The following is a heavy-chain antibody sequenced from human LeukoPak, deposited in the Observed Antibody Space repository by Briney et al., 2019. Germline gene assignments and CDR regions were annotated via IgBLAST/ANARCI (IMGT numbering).Heavy chain of an antibody. Sequence: SVKVSCKASGGTFSSYAISWVRQASGQGLEWMGGIIPIFGTANYAQKFQGRVTITTDESTSTAYMELSSLRSEDTAVYYCAREAAAAGTTWDAWGQGTLVTVSS. CDR3: AREAAAAGTTWDA. V-gene: IGHV1-69*05. CDR2: IIPIFGTA. CDR1: GGTFSSYA. J-gene: IGHJ5*02. D-gene: IGHD6-13*01.